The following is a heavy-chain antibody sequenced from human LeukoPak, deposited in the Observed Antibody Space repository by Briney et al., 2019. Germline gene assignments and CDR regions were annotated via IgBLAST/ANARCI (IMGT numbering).Heavy chain of an antibody. V-gene: IGHV1-18*01. J-gene: IGHJ6*04. CDR2: ISGYNGNT. CDR1: GYTFTSYG. D-gene: IGHD3-3*01. Sequence: GASVKVSCKASGYTFTSYGISWVRQAPGQGLEWMGWISGYNGNTNYAQKLQGRVTMTTDTSTSTAYMELRSLRSHDTAVYYCARDKDTYYDFWSGYHESSRPLMDVWGKGTTVTVSS. CDR3: ARDKDTYYDFWSGYHESSRPLMDV.